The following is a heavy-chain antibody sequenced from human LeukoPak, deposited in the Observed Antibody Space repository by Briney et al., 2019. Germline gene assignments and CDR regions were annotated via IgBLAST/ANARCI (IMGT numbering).Heavy chain of an antibody. Sequence: GGSLRLSCAASGFTFNGYGMHWVRQAPAKGLEWVAVISYDGSNKYYADSVRGRFTISRDNSKNTLYLQMNSLRAEDTAVYYCARDKVYSSGWPDYWGQGTLVTVSS. CDR1: GFTFNGYG. CDR3: ARDKVYSSGWPDY. CDR2: ISYDGSNK. V-gene: IGHV3-30*03. D-gene: IGHD6-19*01. J-gene: IGHJ4*02.